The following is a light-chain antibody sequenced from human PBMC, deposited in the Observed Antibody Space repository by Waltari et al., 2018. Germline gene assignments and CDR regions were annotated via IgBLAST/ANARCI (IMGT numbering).Light chain of an antibody. V-gene: IGKV4-1*01. J-gene: IGKJ1*01. CDR2: WAS. CDR3: QQYYKTPQT. Sequence: DIGTTQSPETLAVSLAERPSINCKSSQSVLYRSNNKDHLAWYQQKPGQPPKLLIYWASTRESGVPDRFSGSGSGTDFTLTISSLQADDVAVYYCQQYYKTPQTFGQGTKVEIK. CDR1: QSVLYRSNNKDH.